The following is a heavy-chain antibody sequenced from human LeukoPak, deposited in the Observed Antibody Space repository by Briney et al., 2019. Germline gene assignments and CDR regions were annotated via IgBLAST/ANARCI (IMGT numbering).Heavy chain of an antibody. J-gene: IGHJ4*02. D-gene: IGHD1-26*01. CDR3: ARVSGSYWSEYYFDY. V-gene: IGHV4-38-2*01. Sequence: SEPLSLTCAVSGYSISSGYYWGWIRQPPGKGLEWIGSIYHSGSTYYNPSLKSRVTISVDTSKNQFSLKLSSVTAADTAVYYCARVSGSYWSEYYFDYWGQGTLVTVSS. CDR1: GYSISSGYY. CDR2: IYHSGST.